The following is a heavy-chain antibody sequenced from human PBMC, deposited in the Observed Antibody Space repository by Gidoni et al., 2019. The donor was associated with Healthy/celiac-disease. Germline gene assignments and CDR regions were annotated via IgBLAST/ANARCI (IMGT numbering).Heavy chain of an antibody. V-gene: IGHV1-69*01. Sequence: GQSGAEVKKPGSSVKVSCKASGGTFSSYAISWVRQAPGQGLEWMGGIIPIFGTANYAQKFQGRVTSPADEATSTAYIELSSLRSEDTAGYYCARARSGYCSGGSCYHLYNWFDPWGQGTLVTVSS. CDR1: GGTFSSYA. CDR3: ARARSGYCSGGSCYHLYNWFDP. D-gene: IGHD2-15*01. J-gene: IGHJ5*02. CDR2: IIPIFGTA.